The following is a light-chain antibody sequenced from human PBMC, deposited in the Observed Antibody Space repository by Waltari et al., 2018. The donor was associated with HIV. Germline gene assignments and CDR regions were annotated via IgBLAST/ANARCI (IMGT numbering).Light chain of an antibody. CDR3: QQYFQIPWT. CDR2: WSS. V-gene: IGKV4-1*01. Sequence: DIVMTQSTDSLSVSLGERATIECKSTQNLLFNNSNYLAWYQQKPGQPPKLLTYWSSVRESGVPDRFSASGSRAAFTLTISSLQAEDVAVYYCQQYFQIPWTFGQGTWVEVK. CDR1: QNLLFNNSNY. J-gene: IGKJ1*01.